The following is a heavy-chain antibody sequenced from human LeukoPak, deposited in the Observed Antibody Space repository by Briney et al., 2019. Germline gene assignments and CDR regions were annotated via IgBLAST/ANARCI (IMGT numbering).Heavy chain of an antibody. Sequence: ASVKDSCKVSGSTFPTYHMHWVRPAPGQGLEWMGILNPSSGSTSYAQRFQGRVTMTRDTSTSTFYMELRSLKSEDTAVCYCARDGEYYDSSGSYFDYWGQGTAVTVSS. J-gene: IGHJ4*02. V-gene: IGHV1-46*01. CDR2: LNPSSGST. D-gene: IGHD3-22*01. CDR1: GSTFPTYH. CDR3: ARDGEYYDSSGSYFDY.